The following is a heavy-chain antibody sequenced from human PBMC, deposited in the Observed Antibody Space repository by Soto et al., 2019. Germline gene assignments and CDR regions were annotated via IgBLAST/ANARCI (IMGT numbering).Heavy chain of an antibody. CDR1: RFSLSTSGVG. Sequence: GPTLVNPTQTLTLTCTFSRFSLSTSGVGVGWIRQAPGKALEWLALICWNDDKRYSPSRKSRLTITKDTSKNQEVLTMTKMYPVDTATCHCAHNLGSGGYYDGGTIVFDPWGHGILVTVSS. J-gene: IGHJ5*02. V-gene: IGHV2-5*01. CDR3: AHNLGSGGYYDGGTIVFDP. CDR2: ICWNDDK. D-gene: IGHD3-10*01.